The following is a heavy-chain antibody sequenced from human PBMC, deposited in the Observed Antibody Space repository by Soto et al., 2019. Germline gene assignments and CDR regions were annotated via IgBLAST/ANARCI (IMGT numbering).Heavy chain of an antibody. D-gene: IGHD6-13*01. CDR3: AGERSGQQPRPVDLYYDYDMDV. V-gene: IGHV1-69*02. CDR1: GGTFSSYT. J-gene: IGHJ6*02. CDR2: IIPILGIA. Sequence: QVQLVQSGAEVKKPGSSVKVSCKASGGTFSSYTISWVRQAPGQGLEWMGRIIPILGIANYAQKFQGRVTITADKSTSTAYMELSDLISEDTAGYYCAGERSGQQPRPVDLYYDYDMDVWGQRTTVTVSS.